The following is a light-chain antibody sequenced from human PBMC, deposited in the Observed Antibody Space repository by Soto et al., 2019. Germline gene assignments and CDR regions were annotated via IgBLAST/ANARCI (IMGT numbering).Light chain of an antibody. J-gene: IGLJ1*01. V-gene: IGLV2-14*01. CDR1: SSDVGGYNY. CDR3: FSYAGNSGV. Sequence: QSALTQPASVSGSPGQSITISCTGTSSDVGGYNYVSWYQQHPGKAPKLMIYEVSNRPSGVPDRFSGSKSGNTASLTISGLQAEDEADYSCFSYAGNSGVFGTGTKVTVL. CDR2: EVS.